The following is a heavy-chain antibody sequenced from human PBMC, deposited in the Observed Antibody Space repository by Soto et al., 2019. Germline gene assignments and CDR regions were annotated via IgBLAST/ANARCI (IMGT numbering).Heavy chain of an antibody. Sequence: QVQLVQSGAEVKKPGSSVKVSCKASGGTFSSYTISWVRQAPGQGLEWMGRFIPILGIANYAQKFQGRGTMTADKSTRTAYMELSSMRSEDTAVYYGARVTPARWFDPWGQGTLVTVSS. CDR1: GGTFSSYT. V-gene: IGHV1-69*02. CDR3: ARVTPARWFDP. J-gene: IGHJ5*02. D-gene: IGHD2-2*01. CDR2: FIPILGIA.